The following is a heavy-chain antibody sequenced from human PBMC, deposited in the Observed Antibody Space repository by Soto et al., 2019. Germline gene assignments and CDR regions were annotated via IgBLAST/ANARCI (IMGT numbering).Heavy chain of an antibody. V-gene: IGHV1-69*08. CDR1: GGTFSSYT. D-gene: IGHD3-22*01. Sequence: QVQLVQSGAEVKKPGSSVKVSCKASGGTFSSYTISWVRQAPGQGLEWVGRIIPIPGIANDAQKFQGRVTITADNSTSTAYVELSSLRSEDTAVYYCARDPYYYDSRGYPVDYWGQGTLVTVSS. CDR2: IIPIPGIA. CDR3: ARDPYYYDSRGYPVDY. J-gene: IGHJ4*02.